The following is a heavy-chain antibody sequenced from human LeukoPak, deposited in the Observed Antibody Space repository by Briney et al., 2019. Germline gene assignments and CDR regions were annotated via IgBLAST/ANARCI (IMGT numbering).Heavy chain of an antibody. CDR3: AHGRLNYDILTGYFDY. D-gene: IGHD3-9*01. CDR2: IYWGDDK. Sequence: SGPTLVNPTQTLTLTCTFSGFSLSTSGVGVGWIRQPPGKALEWLALIYWGDDKRYSPSLKIRLTITKDTSKNQVVLTMTNMDPVDTATYYCAHGRLNYDILTGYFDYWGQGTLVTVSS. J-gene: IGHJ4*02. CDR1: GFSLSTSGVG. V-gene: IGHV2-5*02.